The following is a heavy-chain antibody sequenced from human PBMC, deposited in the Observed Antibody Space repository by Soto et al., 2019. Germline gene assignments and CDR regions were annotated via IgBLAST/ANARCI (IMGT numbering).Heavy chain of an antibody. CDR3: ARDWIVPSGSYYPDAFDI. V-gene: IGHV1-3*01. CDR1: GYTFTSYA. J-gene: IGHJ3*02. CDR2: INAGNGNT. D-gene: IGHD1-26*01. Sequence: QVPLVQSGAEVKKPGASVKVSCKASGYTFTSYAMHWVRQAPGQRLEWMGWINAGNGNTKYSQKFQGRVTITRDTSASTAYMELSSLRSEDTAVYYCARDWIVPSGSYYPDAFDIWGQGTMVTVSS.